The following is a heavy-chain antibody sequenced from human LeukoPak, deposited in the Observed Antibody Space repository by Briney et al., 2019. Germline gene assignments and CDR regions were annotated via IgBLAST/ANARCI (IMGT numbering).Heavy chain of an antibody. D-gene: IGHD2-2*01. V-gene: IGHV1-8*02. CDR3: ARGSIFNWFDP. J-gene: IGHJ5*02. CDR1: GGTFSSYA. CDR2: MNPNSGNT. Sequence: ASVKVSCKASGGTFSSYAINWVRQATGQGLEWMGWMNPNSGNTGYAQKFQSRVTMTRNTSISTAYMELSSLRSEDTAVYYCARGSIFNWFDPWGQGTLVTVSS.